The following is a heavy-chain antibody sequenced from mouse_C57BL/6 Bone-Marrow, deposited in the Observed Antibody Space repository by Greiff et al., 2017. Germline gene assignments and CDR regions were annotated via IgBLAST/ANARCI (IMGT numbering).Heavy chain of an antibody. D-gene: IGHD4-1*01. CDR1: GYAFTNYL. CDR2: INPGSGGT. CDR3: ARSKNWDSWFAY. Sequence: QVQLQQSGAELVRPGTSVKVSCKASGYAFTNYLIEWVKQRPGQGLEWIGVINPGSGGTNYNEKFKGKATLTADKSSSTAYMQLSSLTSEDSAVYCCARSKNWDSWFAYWGQGTLVTVSA. V-gene: IGHV1-54*01. J-gene: IGHJ3*01.